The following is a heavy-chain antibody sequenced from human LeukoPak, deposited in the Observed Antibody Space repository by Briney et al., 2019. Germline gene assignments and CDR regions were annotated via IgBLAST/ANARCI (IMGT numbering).Heavy chain of an antibody. D-gene: IGHD3-22*01. Sequence: GGSLRLSCAASGFTFSSYAMHWVRQAPGKGLEWVAVISHDGSNKYYADSVKGRFTISRDNSKNTLYLQMNSLRAEDTAVYYCASPCRHYYDSSGYYCPLDYWGQGTLVTVSS. V-gene: IGHV3-30-3*01. J-gene: IGHJ4*02. CDR1: GFTFSSYA. CDR2: ISHDGSNK. CDR3: ASPCRHYYDSSGYYCPLDY.